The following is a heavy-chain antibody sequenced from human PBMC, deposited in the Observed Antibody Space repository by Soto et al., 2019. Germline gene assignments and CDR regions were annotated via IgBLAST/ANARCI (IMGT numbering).Heavy chain of an antibody. Sequence: EVQLVESGGGLVKPGGSLRLSCAASGFTFSSDSMNWVRQAPGKGLEWVSSISSSSSYIYYADSVKGRFTISRDNAKNSLYLQMNSLRAEDTAVYYCAREDGVTMFRGVMGYWGQGTLVTVSS. CDR3: AREDGVTMFRGVMGY. CDR2: ISSSSSYI. J-gene: IGHJ4*02. V-gene: IGHV3-21*01. D-gene: IGHD3-10*01. CDR1: GFTFSSDS.